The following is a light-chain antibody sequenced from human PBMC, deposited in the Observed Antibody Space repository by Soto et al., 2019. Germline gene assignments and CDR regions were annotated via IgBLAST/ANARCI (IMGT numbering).Light chain of an antibody. CDR2: GAS. J-gene: IGKJ4*01. CDR1: QSVSSSY. V-gene: IGKV3-20*01. Sequence: EIVLTQSPGTLSLSPGERATLSCRASQSVSSSYLAWYQQKPDQAPRLLIYGASSRATGIPDRFSGSGSGTDFTLTLSRLEPEDFAVYYCQQYGSSPWVTFGGGTKVEIK. CDR3: QQYGSSPWVT.